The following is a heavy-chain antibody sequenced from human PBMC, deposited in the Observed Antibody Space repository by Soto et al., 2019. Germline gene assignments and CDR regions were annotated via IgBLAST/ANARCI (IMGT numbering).Heavy chain of an antibody. J-gene: IGHJ6*02. Sequence: QVQLVQSGADVKKPGASVKVSCKASGYTFTSYGISWVRQAPGQGLEWMGWISAYNGNTNYAQKLQGRVTMTTDTSTSTAYMELRSLRSDDTAVYYCAREDSSGWYGHYYYYYGMDVWGQGTTVTVSS. V-gene: IGHV1-18*01. CDR1: GYTFTSYG. CDR2: ISAYNGNT. D-gene: IGHD6-19*01. CDR3: AREDSSGWYGHYYYYYGMDV.